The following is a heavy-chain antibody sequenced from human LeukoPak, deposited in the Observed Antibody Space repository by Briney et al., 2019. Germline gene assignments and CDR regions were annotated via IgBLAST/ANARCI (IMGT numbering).Heavy chain of an antibody. D-gene: IGHD1-14*01. V-gene: IGHV3-53*04. J-gene: IGHJ6*02. Sequence: GRSLRLSCAPSLFTASSKDMSWGREAPGEGLEGGSVIYSGVSTYYADYVKGPFTIYRHNSKNTLYLQMNSLRAEDTDVYYCAKAPDYYYYGMDVWGQGTTVTVSS. CDR1: LFTASSKD. CDR2: IYSGVST. CDR3: AKAPDYYYYGMDV.